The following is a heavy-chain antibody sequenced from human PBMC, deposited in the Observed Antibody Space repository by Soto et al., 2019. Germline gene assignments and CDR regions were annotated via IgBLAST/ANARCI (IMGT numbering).Heavy chain of an antibody. J-gene: IGHJ6*02. Sequence: ASLTMSLTWTVSDGSINSYYWSWIRQQSGKGLEWIGYIYYSGSTNYNTSLKSRVTISVDTSKNQFSLKLSSVAAADTAVYYCARDWLKIGGYSYPAPSVYYGMDVWVQGTTVTVSS. CDR2: IYYSGST. D-gene: IGHD5-18*01. CDR3: ARDWLKIGGYSYPAPSVYYGMDV. V-gene: IGHV4-59*01. CDR1: DGSINSYY.